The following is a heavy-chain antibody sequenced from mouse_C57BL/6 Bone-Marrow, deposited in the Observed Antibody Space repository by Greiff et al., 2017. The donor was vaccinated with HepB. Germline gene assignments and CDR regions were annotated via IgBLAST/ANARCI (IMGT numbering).Heavy chain of an antibody. CDR1: GYTFTDYY. CDR3: ARRPTGTGAMDY. V-gene: IGHV1-19*01. Sequence: VQLQQSGPVLVKPGASVKMSCKASGYTFTDYYMNWVKQSHGKSLEWIGVSNPYNGGTSYNQKFKGKATLTVDKSSSTAYMELNSLTSEDSAVYYCARRPTGTGAMDYWGQGTSVTVSS. CDR2: SNPYNGGT. D-gene: IGHD4-1*02. J-gene: IGHJ4*01.